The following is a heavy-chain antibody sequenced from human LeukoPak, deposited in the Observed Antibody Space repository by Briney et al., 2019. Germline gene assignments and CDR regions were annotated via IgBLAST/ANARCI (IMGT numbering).Heavy chain of an antibody. D-gene: IGHD3-3*01. V-gene: IGHV4-59*12. CDR1: GGSISSYY. CDR3: ARGRKEWLLSLPNWFDP. CDR2: IYYSGST. Sequence: NASETLSLTCTVSGGSISSYYWSWIRQPPGKGLEWIGYIYYSGSTNYNPSLKSRVTISVDTSKNQFSLKLSSVTAADTAVYYCARGRKEWLLSLPNWFDPWGQGTLVTVSS. J-gene: IGHJ5*02.